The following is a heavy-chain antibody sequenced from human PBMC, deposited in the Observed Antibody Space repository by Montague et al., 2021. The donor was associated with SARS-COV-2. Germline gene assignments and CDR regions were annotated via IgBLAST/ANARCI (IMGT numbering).Heavy chain of an antibody. D-gene: IGHD3-3*01. CDR2: IYTSGST. CDR3: ARAEFWSGYRYIDY. Sequence: TLSLTCTVSGGSISSGSYYWSWIRQPAGKGLEWIGRIYTSGSTNYNPSLKSRVTISVDTSKNQFSLKLSSVTAADTAVYYCARAEFWSGYRYIDYWGQGTLVTVSS. CDR1: GGSISSGSYY. V-gene: IGHV4-61*02. J-gene: IGHJ4*02.